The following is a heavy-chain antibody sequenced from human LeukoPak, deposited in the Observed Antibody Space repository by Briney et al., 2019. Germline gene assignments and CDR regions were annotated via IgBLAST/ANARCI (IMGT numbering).Heavy chain of an antibody. CDR1: GGTFSSYA. CDR2: IIPIFGTA. Sequence: SVKVSCKASGGTFSSYAISWVRQAPGQGLEWMGGIIPIFGTANYAQKFQGRVTITADESTSTAYMELSSLRSEDTAAYYCAREPTYCSSTSCPVQHWGQGTLVTVSS. J-gene: IGHJ1*01. CDR3: AREPTYCSSTSCPVQH. V-gene: IGHV1-69*13. D-gene: IGHD2-2*01.